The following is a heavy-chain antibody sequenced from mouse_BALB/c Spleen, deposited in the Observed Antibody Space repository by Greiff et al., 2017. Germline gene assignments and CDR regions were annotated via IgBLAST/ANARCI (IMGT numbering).Heavy chain of an antibody. Sequence: EVKLVESGPGLVKPSQSLSLTCTVTGYSITSDYAWNWIRQFPGNKLEWMGYISYSGSTSYNPSLKSRISITRDTSKNQFFLQLNSVTTEDTATYYCARGGKNWDWYFDVWGAGTTVTVSS. J-gene: IGHJ1*01. CDR1: GYSITSDYA. CDR3: ARGGKNWDWYFDV. V-gene: IGHV3-2*02. D-gene: IGHD4-1*01. CDR2: ISYSGST.